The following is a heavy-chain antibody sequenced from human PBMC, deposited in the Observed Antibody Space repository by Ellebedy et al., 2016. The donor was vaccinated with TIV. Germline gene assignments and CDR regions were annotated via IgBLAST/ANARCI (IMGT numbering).Heavy chain of an antibody. CDR2: IHYSGST. CDR1: GGSISGYY. CDR3: ATTGVAARPSDYYYYGMDV. J-gene: IGHJ6*02. D-gene: IGHD6-6*01. Sequence: MPSETLSLTCTVSGGSISGYYWSWIRQPPGKGLEWIGYIHYSGSTYYNPSLKSRVTISVDTSKNQFSLKLSSVTAADTAVYYCATTGVAARPSDYYYYGMDVWGQGTTVTVSS. V-gene: IGHV4-59*08.